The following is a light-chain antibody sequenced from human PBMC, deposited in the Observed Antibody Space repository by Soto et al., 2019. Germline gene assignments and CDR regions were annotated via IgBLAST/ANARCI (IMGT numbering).Light chain of an antibody. J-gene: IGKJ4*01. CDR1: QSISSW. V-gene: IGKV1-5*03. Sequence: DIPMTQSPSTLSASVGDRVTITCRASQSISSWLAWYQQKPGKAPKLLIYNASSFQSGVPSSFSRSGSGTDFPLTISHRQTDDFATYYCQQYNSYSPLTFRGDPNVHIK. CDR2: NAS. CDR3: QQYNSYSPLT.